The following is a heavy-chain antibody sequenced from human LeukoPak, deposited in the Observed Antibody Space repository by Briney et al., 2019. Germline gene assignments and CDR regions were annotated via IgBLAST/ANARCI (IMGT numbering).Heavy chain of an antibody. CDR1: GFTFSSYA. Sequence: GGSLRLSCAVSGFTFSSYAMSWVRQAPGKGLEWVSSISGSGGSTYYADSVKGRFTISRDNSKNTLYLQMNSLRAEDTAVYYCAKQVKLSVGYYYYYGMDVWGQGTTVTVSS. D-gene: IGHD2-15*01. V-gene: IGHV3-23*01. J-gene: IGHJ6*02. CDR2: ISGSGGST. CDR3: AKQVKLSVGYYYYYGMDV.